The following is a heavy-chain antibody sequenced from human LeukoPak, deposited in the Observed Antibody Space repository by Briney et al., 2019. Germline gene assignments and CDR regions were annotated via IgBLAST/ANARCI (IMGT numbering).Heavy chain of an antibody. Sequence: GGSLRLSCAASGFTFSSYSMNWVRQAPGKGLEWVSYISSSSSTIYYADSVKGRFTISRDNAKNSLYLQMNSLRAEDTAVYYCARDSDPIRSYYDFWSGYYTRYFDYWGQGTLVTVSS. CDR1: GFTFSSYS. CDR2: ISSSSSTI. V-gene: IGHV3-48*01. D-gene: IGHD3-3*01. J-gene: IGHJ4*02. CDR3: ARDSDPIRSYYDFWSGYYTRYFDY.